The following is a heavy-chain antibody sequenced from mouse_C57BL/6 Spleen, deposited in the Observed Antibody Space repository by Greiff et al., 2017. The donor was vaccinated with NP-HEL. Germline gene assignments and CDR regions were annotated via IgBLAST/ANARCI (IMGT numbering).Heavy chain of an antibody. CDR3: ARSGDGAPGYAMDY. CDR1: GYAFSSYW. V-gene: IGHV1-80*01. Sequence: VQLQQSGAELVKPGASVKISCKASGYAFSSYWMNWVKQRPGKGLEWIGQIYPGAGDTNYNGKFKGKATLTADKSSSTAYMQLSSLTSEDSAVYFCARSGDGAPGYAMDYWGQGTSVTVSS. CDR2: IYPGAGDT. J-gene: IGHJ4*01.